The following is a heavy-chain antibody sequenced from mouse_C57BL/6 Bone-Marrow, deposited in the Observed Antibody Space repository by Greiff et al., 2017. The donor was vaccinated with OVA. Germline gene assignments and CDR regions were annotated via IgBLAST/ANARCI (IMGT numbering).Heavy chain of an antibody. D-gene: IGHD2-3*01. CDR1: GYAFSSYW. V-gene: IGHV1-80*01. J-gene: IGHJ1*03. Sequence: VQLQQSGAELVKPGASVKISCKASGYAFSSYWMNWVKQRPGKGLEWIGQIYPGDGDTTYNGKFKGKATLTADKSSSTAYMQLSSLTSEDSAVYFCARGPDGYHWYFDVWGTGTTVTVSS. CDR2: IYPGDGDT. CDR3: ARGPDGYHWYFDV.